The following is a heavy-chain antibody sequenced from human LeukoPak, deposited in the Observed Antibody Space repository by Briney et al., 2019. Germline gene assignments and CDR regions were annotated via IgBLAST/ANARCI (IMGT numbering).Heavy chain of an antibody. CDR1: GGSLSSYY. V-gene: IGHV4-59*01. Sequence: SETLSLTCTVSGGSLSSYYWSWIQQPPGKGLEWIGYIYYTGSTNYNPSLKSRVTISVDTSKNQFSLKLRSVTAADTAVYYCARLTNTYCSGGSCYSIGFPFDPWGQGTLVTVSS. CDR2: IYYTGST. CDR3: ARLTNTYCSGGSCYSIGFPFDP. J-gene: IGHJ5*02. D-gene: IGHD2-15*01.